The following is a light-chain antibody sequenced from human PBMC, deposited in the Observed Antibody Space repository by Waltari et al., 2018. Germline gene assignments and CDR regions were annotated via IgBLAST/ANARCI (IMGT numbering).Light chain of an antibody. J-gene: IGKJ1*01. V-gene: IGKV3-15*01. CDR1: PSGCTK. CDR3: QQYNLWPWT. CDR2: GSS. Sequence: EIVMTQSPVTLSVSPGERATLSCRASPSGCTKLAWYQQKPGQAPRLLIYGSSTRATGIAARFSGSGSGTEFTLTISSLQSEDFAIYYCQQYNLWPWTFDQGTKVDIK.